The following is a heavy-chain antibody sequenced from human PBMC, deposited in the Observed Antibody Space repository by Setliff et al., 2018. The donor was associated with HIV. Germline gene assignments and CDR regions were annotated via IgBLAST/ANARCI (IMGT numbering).Heavy chain of an antibody. D-gene: IGHD2-21*01. CDR1: GFTFSVYG. CDR2: IWHDGGKK. J-gene: IGHJ3*01. CDR3: ARGQFRLRPDSLDL. V-gene: IGHV3-33*01. Sequence: GGSLRLSCEGSGFTFSVYGMHWVRQAPGKGLEWVAVIWHDGGKKYYADSLKVRFTISRDDSKNTLYLQMNSLRAEDTALYYCARGQFRLRPDSLDLWGQGTLVTVSS.